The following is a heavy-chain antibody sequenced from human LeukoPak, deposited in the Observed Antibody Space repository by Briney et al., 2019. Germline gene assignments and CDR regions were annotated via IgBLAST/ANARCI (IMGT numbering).Heavy chain of an antibody. CDR1: GFTVSSNY. CDR3: ARDLSTSWDGGLDY. J-gene: IGHJ4*02. D-gene: IGHD2-2*01. V-gene: IGHV3-66*02. CDR2: IYSGGST. Sequence: PGGSPRLSCAASGFTVSSNYMSWVRQAPGKGLEWVSVIYSGGSTYYADSVKGRFTISRDNSKNTLYLQMNSLRAEDTAVYYCARDLSTSWDGGLDYWGQGTLVTVSS.